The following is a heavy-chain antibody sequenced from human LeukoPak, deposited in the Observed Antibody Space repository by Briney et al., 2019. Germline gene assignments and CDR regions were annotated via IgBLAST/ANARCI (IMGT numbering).Heavy chain of an antibody. V-gene: IGHV3-23*01. D-gene: IGHD5-12*01. Sequence: PGGSLRLSCAASGFTLSSYAMSWVRQAPGKGLEWVSAISGSGGSTYYADSVKGRFTISRDNSKNTLYLQMNSLRAEDTAVYYCAKGGSGYVKGFDYWGQGTLVTVSS. CDR3: AKGGSGYVKGFDY. J-gene: IGHJ4*02. CDR1: GFTLSSYA. CDR2: ISGSGGST.